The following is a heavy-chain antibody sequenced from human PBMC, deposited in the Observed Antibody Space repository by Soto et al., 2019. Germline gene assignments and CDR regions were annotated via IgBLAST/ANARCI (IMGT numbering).Heavy chain of an antibody. J-gene: IGHJ4*02. CDR3: AKFRWSAAAGPLDY. CDR2: ISGSGGST. D-gene: IGHD6-13*01. Sequence: GGSLRLSCAASGFTFSSYAMGWVRQAPGKGLEWVSAISGSGGSTYYADSVKGRFTISRDNSKNTLYLQMNSLRAEDTAVYYCAKFRWSAAAGPLDYWGQGTLVTVSS. V-gene: IGHV3-23*01. CDR1: GFTFSSYA.